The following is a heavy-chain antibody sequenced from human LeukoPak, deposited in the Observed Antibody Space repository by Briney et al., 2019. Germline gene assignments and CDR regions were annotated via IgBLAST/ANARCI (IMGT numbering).Heavy chain of an antibody. CDR1: GFTFSSYE. CDR3: ARAFKAYDYVWGSFLNWFDP. J-gene: IGHJ5*02. CDR2: ISSSGSTI. D-gene: IGHD3-16*01. Sequence: PGGSLRLSCAASGFTFSSYEMNWVRQAPGKGLEWVSYISSSGSTIYYADSVKGRFTISRDNAKNSLYLQMNSLRAEDTAVYYCARAFKAYDYVWGSFLNWFDPWGQGTLVTVSS. V-gene: IGHV3-48*03.